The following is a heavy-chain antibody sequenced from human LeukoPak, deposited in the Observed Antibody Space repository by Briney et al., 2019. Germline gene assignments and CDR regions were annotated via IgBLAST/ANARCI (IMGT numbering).Heavy chain of an antibody. J-gene: IGHJ4*02. CDR3: ARQSDRSHDY. Sequence: SETLSLTCTVSGGSISRSSYYWGWIRQPPGKGLEWIGSIYYSGTTYSNPSLKSRVTISVDTSKKQFSLKLRSVTAADTAVYYCARQSDRSHDYWGQGTLVTVSS. CDR2: IYYSGTT. CDR1: GGSISRSSYY. V-gene: IGHV4-39*01.